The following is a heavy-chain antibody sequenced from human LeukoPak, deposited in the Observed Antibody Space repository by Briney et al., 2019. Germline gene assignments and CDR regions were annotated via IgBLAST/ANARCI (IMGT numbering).Heavy chain of an antibody. V-gene: IGHV3-23*01. CDR1: GFTFNSYA. CDR2: ISGGADNT. Sequence: GGSLRLSCAASGFTFNSYAMSWVRQAPGKGLEWISTISGGADNTYYADSVKGRFTISRDNYKNTLSLQMNSLRAEDAAVYYCAKAQPPAPIEYYYCYMDVWGKGTTVTVSS. J-gene: IGHJ6*03. CDR3: AKAQPPAPIEYYYCYMDV. D-gene: IGHD2-2*02.